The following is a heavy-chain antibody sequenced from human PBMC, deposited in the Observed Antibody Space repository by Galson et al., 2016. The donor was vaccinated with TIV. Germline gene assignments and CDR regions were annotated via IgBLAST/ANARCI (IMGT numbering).Heavy chain of an antibody. CDR3: GRERINWGNFDY. J-gene: IGHJ4*02. D-gene: IGHD7-27*01. V-gene: IGHV1-18*01. CDR2: ISGYNGNR. CDR1: GFTLSSYS. Sequence: SVKVSCKASGFTLSSYSVNWVRQAPGQGLQWMGYISGYNGNRNSAQKFQGRLSVTADTSKNTAFLELRRLTSDDTAVYFCGRERINWGNFDYWGQGTLVTVSS.